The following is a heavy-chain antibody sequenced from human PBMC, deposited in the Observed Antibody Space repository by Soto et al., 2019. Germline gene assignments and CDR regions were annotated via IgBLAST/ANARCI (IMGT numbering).Heavy chain of an antibody. V-gene: IGHV3-23*01. CDR3: AKDSVGLWFEP. CDR2: ISGSGGST. J-gene: IGHJ5*02. CDR1: GFTFSSYA. Sequence: GGSLRLSWAASGFTFSSYAMSWVRQAPGKGLEWVSAISGSGGSTYYADSVKGRFTISRDNSKNTLYLQMNSLRAEDTAVYYCAKDSVGLWFEPWGQGTLVNVSS.